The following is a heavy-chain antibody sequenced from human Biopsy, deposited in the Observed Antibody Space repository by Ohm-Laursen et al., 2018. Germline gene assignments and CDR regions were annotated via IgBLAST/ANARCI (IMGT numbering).Heavy chain of an antibody. CDR3: AKGQDLRGGAEYFQH. CDR1: GYTFTGQN. D-gene: IGHD2-15*01. J-gene: IGHJ1*01. V-gene: IGHV1-2*02. CDR2: INPQSGTT. Sequence: ASVKVSCKASGYTFTGQNLHWVRQVPGQGLEWMGWINPQSGTTKFAQDFQGRVTMTRDTSITTAYMELRRLRSDDTAVYYCAKGQDLRGGAEYFQHWGQGALVTVSS.